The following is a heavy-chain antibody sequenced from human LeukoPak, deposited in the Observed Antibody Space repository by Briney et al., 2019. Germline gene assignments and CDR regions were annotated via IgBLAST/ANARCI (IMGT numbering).Heavy chain of an antibody. V-gene: IGHV4-34*01. CDR3: ARVFPKRYCSSTSCPRSPFDY. CDR2: INHSGST. CDR1: GGSFSGYY. J-gene: IGHJ4*02. Sequence: PSETLSLTCAVYGGSFSGYYWSWIRQPPGKGLEWIGEINHSGSTNYNPSLKSRVTISVDTSKNQFSLKLSSVTAADTAVYYCARVFPKRYCSSTSCPRSPFDYWGQGTLVTVSS. D-gene: IGHD2-2*01.